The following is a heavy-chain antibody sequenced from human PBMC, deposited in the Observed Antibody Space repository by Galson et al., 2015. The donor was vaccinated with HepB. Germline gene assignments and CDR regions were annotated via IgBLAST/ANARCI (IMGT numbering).Heavy chain of an antibody. D-gene: IGHD4-11*01. V-gene: IGHV3-48*04. Sequence: SLRLSCAASGFTFSSYSINWVRQAPGKGLEWVPYISSSSYTIYYADSVKGRFTISRDNAKNSLYLQMNSLRAEDTAVYYCARAPGRPSDYSNYPHGYNYYGMDVWGQGTTVTVSS. CDR1: GFTFSSYS. J-gene: IGHJ6*02. CDR2: ISSSSYTI. CDR3: ARAPGRPSDYSNYPHGYNYYGMDV.